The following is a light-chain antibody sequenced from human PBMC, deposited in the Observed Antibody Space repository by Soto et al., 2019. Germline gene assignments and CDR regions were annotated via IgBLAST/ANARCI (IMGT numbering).Light chain of an antibody. J-gene: IGLJ2*01. CDR1: SGHSSYA. CDR3: QTWDTGARVV. CDR2: LSSDGSH. Sequence: VLTQSPSASASLGASVKLTCTLSSGHSSYAIAWHQQQPEKGPRYLMQLSSDGSHSKGDGIPDRFSGSSSGAERDLTIASLQSEDEADYYGQTWDTGARVVFGGGTKVTGL. V-gene: IGLV4-69*01.